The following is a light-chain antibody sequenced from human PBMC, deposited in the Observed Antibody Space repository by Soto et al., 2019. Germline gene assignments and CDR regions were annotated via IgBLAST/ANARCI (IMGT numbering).Light chain of an antibody. CDR1: QSVSTY. Sequence: EVVLTQSPATLSLSPGERATLSCRASQSVSTYVAWYQQKPGQAPRLLIYDASNRATGVPARFSGSGSETDFTLTISSLEPEDFAVYYCQQRRNWPPVTFGQGTRLEIK. CDR3: QQRRNWPPVT. V-gene: IGKV3-11*01. J-gene: IGKJ5*01. CDR2: DAS.